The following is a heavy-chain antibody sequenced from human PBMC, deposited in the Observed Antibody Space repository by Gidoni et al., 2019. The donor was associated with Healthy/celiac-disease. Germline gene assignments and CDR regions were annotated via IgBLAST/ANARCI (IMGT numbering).Heavy chain of an antibody. Sequence: QVQLQESGPGLVKPSETLSLTCTVSGGSISSDYWSWIRQPAGKGLEWIGRIYTSGSTNYNPSLQSRVPMSVDTSKNQFSLKLSSVTAADTAVYYCGGYYYYYGMDVWGQGTTVTVSS. J-gene: IGHJ6*02. CDR3: GGYYYYYGMDV. CDR1: GGSISSDY. V-gene: IGHV4-4*07. CDR2: IYTSGST.